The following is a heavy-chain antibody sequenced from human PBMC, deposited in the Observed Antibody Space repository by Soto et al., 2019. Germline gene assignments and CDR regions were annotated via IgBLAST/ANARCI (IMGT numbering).Heavy chain of an antibody. J-gene: IGHJ6*02. Sequence: GGSLRLSCAASGFTFSSYSMNWVRQAPGKGLEWVSYISSSSSTIYYADSVKGRFTISRDNAKNSLYLQMNSLRDEDTAVYYCARTLTIFGVVIIFGMDVWGQRTTVTVSS. CDR1: GFTFSSYS. D-gene: IGHD3-3*01. V-gene: IGHV3-48*02. CDR3: ARTLTIFGVVIIFGMDV. CDR2: ISSSSSTI.